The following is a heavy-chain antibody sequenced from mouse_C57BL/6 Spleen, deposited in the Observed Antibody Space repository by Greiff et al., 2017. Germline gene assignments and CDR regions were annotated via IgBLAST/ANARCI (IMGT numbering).Heavy chain of an antibody. D-gene: IGHD2-4*01. J-gene: IGHJ4*01. CDR3: AKIYYDYDEPYYYAMDY. Sequence: EVQRVESGGGLVKPGGSLKLSCAASGFTFSDYGMHWVRQAPEKGLEWVAYISSGSSTIYYADTVKGRFTISRDNAKNTLVLQMTSLRSEDTAMYYCAKIYYDYDEPYYYAMDYWGQGTSVTVSS. CDR2: ISSGSSTI. V-gene: IGHV5-17*01. CDR1: GFTFSDYG.